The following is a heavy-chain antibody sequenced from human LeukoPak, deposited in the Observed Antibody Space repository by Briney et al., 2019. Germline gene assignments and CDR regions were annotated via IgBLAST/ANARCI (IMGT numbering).Heavy chain of an antibody. J-gene: IGHJ4*02. CDR3: AKHPITIFGVVIIPSFDY. V-gene: IGHV3-30*18. CDR1: GFTVSNNY. Sequence: GGSLRLSCAASGFTVSNNYMNWVRQAPGKGLEWVAVISYDGSNKYYADSVKGRFTISRDNSKNTPYLQMNSLRAEDTAVYYCAKHPITIFGVVIIPSFDYWGQGTLVTVSS. CDR2: ISYDGSNK. D-gene: IGHD3-3*01.